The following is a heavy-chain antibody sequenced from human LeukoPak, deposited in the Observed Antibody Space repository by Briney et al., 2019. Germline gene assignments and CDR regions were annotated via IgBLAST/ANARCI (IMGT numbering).Heavy chain of an antibody. J-gene: IGHJ4*02. CDR1: GFTFSSYA. CDR2: ISYDGSNE. Sequence: GGSLGLSCAASGFTFSSYAMHWVRQAPGKGLEWVAVISYDGSNEYYADSVKGRFTISRDNSKNTLYLQMNSLRAEDTAVYYCARGAGYCSSTSCYVSPFDYWGQGTLVTVSS. CDR3: ARGAGYCSSTSCYVSPFDY. D-gene: IGHD2-2*01. V-gene: IGHV3-30*04.